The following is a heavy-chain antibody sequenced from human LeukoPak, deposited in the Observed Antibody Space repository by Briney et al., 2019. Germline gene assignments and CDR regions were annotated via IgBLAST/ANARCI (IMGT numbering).Heavy chain of an antibody. CDR1: GGSISSYY. CDR3: ARSVVRGYFQH. Sequence: SETLSLTCTVSGGSISSYYWSWIRQPPGRGLEWIGYIYYSGSTNYNPSLKSRVTISVDTSKNQFSLKLSSVTAADTAVYYCARSVVRGYFQHWGQGTLVTVSS. D-gene: IGHD3-10*02. CDR2: IYYSGST. V-gene: IGHV4-59*08. J-gene: IGHJ1*01.